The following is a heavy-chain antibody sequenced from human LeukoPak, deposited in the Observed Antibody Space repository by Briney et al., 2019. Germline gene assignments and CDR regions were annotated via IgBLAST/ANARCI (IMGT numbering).Heavy chain of an antibody. V-gene: IGHV1-8*01. CDR3: AREEHRDGYNKH. CDR1: GYTFTSYD. Sequence: ASVKVSCKASGYTFTSYDINWVRQATGQGLEWMGWMNPNSGNTGYAQKFQGRVTMTRNTSISTAYMELSSLRSEDTAVYYCAREEHRDGYNKHWGQGTLVTVSS. J-gene: IGHJ1*01. CDR2: MNPNSGNT. D-gene: IGHD5-24*01.